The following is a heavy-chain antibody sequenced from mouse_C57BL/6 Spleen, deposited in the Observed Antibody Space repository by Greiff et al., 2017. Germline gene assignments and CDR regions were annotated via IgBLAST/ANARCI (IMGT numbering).Heavy chain of an antibody. Sequence: EVQLQQSGGGLVKPGGSLKLSCAASGFTFSSYAMSWVRQTPEKRLEWVATISDGGSYTYYPDNVKGRFTISRDNAKNNLYLQMSHLKSEDTAMYYCARGTDGYYVWYFDVWGTGTTVTVSS. D-gene: IGHD2-3*01. CDR2: ISDGGSYT. V-gene: IGHV5-4*01. CDR1: GFTFSSYA. CDR3: ARGTDGYYVWYFDV. J-gene: IGHJ1*03.